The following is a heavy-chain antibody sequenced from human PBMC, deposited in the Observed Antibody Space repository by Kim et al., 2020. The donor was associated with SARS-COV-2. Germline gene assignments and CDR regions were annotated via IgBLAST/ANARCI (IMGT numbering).Heavy chain of an antibody. J-gene: IGHJ4*02. V-gene: IGHV3-23*03. CDR2: T. D-gene: IGHD5-12*01. CDR3: ARDSAYYYFDY. Sequence: THNADALKGRVTTSRDIPKSTLYLQMNSLRAEDTAVYYCARDSAYYYFDYWGLGTLVTVSS.